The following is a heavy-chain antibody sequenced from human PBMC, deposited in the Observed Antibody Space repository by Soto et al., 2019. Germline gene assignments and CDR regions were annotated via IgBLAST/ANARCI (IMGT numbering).Heavy chain of an antibody. CDR1: GGSISSSSYY. Sequence: ASETLSLTCTVSGGSISSSSYYWGWIRQPPGKGLEWIGSIYYSGSTYYNPSLKSRVTISVDTSKNQFSLKLSSVTAADTAVYYCARQRLVRGVIGYWGQGTLVTVSS. CDR2: IYYSGST. V-gene: IGHV4-39*01. J-gene: IGHJ4*02. D-gene: IGHD3-10*01. CDR3: ARQRLVRGVIGY.